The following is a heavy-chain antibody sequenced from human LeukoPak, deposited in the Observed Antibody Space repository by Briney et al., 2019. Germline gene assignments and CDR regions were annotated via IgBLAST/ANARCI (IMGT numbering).Heavy chain of an antibody. Sequence: ESLKISFKGSGYSFTSYWIGWVRQMPGKGLEGMGIIYSGYSDTIYSPSFQGHVTISADKSISTAYLQWSNMKASGTAMYYCARGPELELAHYYYYMDVWGKGTTVTVSS. D-gene: IGHD1-7*01. CDR2: IYSGYSDT. V-gene: IGHV5-51*01. J-gene: IGHJ6*03. CDR1: GYSFTSYW. CDR3: ARGPELELAHYYYYMDV.